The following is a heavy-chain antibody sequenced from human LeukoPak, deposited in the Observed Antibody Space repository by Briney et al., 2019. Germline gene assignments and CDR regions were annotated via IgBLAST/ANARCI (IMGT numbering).Heavy chain of an antibody. J-gene: IGHJ4*02. V-gene: IGHV3-48*01. Sequence: GGSLRLSCTASGFTFSSYNMNWVRQAPGKGLEWVSYISSSSSTIYYADSVKGRFTISRDNSKNTLYLQMNSLRAEDTAVYYCARGYSYEIDYWGQGTLVTVSS. CDR2: ISSSSSTI. CDR1: GFTFSSYN. CDR3: ARGYSYEIDY. D-gene: IGHD5-18*01.